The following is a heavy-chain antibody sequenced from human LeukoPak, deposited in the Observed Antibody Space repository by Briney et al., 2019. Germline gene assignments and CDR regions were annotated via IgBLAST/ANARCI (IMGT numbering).Heavy chain of an antibody. V-gene: IGHV3-30*18. Sequence: GGSLRLSCAASGFTFSSYGMHWVRQAPGKGLEWVAVISYDGSNKYYADSVKGRFTISRDNSKNTLYLQMNSLRAEDTAVYYCANAQYYYGSGSPYYFDFWGQGTLVTVSS. J-gene: IGHJ4*02. CDR3: ANAQYYYGSGSPYYFDF. D-gene: IGHD3-10*01. CDR2: ISYDGSNK. CDR1: GFTFSSYG.